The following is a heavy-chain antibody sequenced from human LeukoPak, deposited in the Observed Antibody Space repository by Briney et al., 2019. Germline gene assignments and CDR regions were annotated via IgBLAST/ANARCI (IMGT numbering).Heavy chain of an antibody. CDR2: IKQDGSEK. CDR3: ARVQPPPSGKYYDFWSGPPKGYYFDY. V-gene: IGHV3-7*01. CDR1: GFTFSSYW. D-gene: IGHD3-3*01. Sequence: GGSLRLSCAASGFTFSSYWMSWVRQAPGKGLEWVANIKQDGSEKCYVDSVKGRFTISRDNAKNSLYLQMNSLRAEDTAVYYCARVQPPPSGKYYDFWSGPPKGYYFDYWGQGTLVTVSS. J-gene: IGHJ4*02.